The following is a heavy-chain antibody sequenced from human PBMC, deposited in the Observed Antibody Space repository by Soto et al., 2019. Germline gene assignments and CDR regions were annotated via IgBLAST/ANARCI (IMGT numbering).Heavy chain of an antibody. CDR1: GFTFSSYG. CDR3: EKVDAAGTPRGAFDI. J-gene: IGHJ3*02. Sequence: QVQLVESGGGVVQPGRSLRLSCAASGFTFSSYGMHWVRQAPGKGLEWVAVISHDGSNKYYADSVKGRFTISRDKSKNTLYLQMNSRRAEDTAVYYYEKVDAAGTPRGAFDIWGQGTMVTVS. CDR2: ISHDGSNK. D-gene: IGHD6-19*01. V-gene: IGHV3-30*18.